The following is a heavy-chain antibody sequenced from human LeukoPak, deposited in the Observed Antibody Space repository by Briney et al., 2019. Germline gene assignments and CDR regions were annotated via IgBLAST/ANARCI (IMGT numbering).Heavy chain of an antibody. CDR2: ISGSGDNT. J-gene: IGHJ6*02. D-gene: IGHD5-24*01. Sequence: GGSLRLSCAASGFAFSNCGMSWVRLLPGKGLERVSVISGSGDNTYYANSVKGRFTVSRDNSMNTLYLQMNNLRGEDTALYYCTKGPYGNSIYYGMDVWGQGTTVTVSS. CDR1: GFAFSNCG. CDR3: TKGPYGNSIYYGMDV. V-gene: IGHV3-23*01.